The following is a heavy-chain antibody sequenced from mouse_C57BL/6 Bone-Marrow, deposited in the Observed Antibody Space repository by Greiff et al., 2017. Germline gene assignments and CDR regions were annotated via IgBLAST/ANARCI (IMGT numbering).Heavy chain of an antibody. J-gene: IGHJ2*01. Sequence: RVEPGASVKMSCKASGYTFTDYYMNWVKQSHGKSLEWIGVINPYNGGTSYNQKFKGKATLTVDKSSSTAYMELNSLTSEDSAVYYCARGGNWDVNYFDYWGQGTTLTVSS. CDR1: GYTFTDYY. CDR3: ARGGNWDVNYFDY. CDR2: INPYNGGT. D-gene: IGHD4-1*01. V-gene: IGHV1-19*01.